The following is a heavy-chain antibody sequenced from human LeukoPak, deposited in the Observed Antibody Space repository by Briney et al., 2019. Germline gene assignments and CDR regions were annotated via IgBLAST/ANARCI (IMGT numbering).Heavy chain of an antibody. CDR2: IYSDGST. Sequence: GGSLRLSCAASGFTVSSNYMSWVRQAPGKGLEWVSVIYSDGSTYYADSVKGRFTISRDNSKNTLYLQMNSLRAEDTAVYYCARGSSGYDRDAFDIWGQGTMVTVSS. CDR3: ARGSSGYDRDAFDI. D-gene: IGHD5-12*01. V-gene: IGHV3-53*01. CDR1: GFTVSSNY. J-gene: IGHJ3*02.